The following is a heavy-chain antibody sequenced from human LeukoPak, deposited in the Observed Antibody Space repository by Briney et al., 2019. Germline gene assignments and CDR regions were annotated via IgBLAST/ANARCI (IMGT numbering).Heavy chain of an antibody. V-gene: IGHV3-64D*09. J-gene: IGHJ4*02. CDR3: AKGPTYDSLPYYFDY. CDR1: GFTFSYYA. CDR2: ISSNGGST. Sequence: PGGSLRLSCSASGFTFSYYAMHWVRQAAGKGLEFVSGISSNGGSTYYADSLKGRFTVSRDNSNNTLYLQMGSLRAEDTAIYYCAKGPTYDSLPYYFDYWGQGTLVTVSS. D-gene: IGHD3-22*01.